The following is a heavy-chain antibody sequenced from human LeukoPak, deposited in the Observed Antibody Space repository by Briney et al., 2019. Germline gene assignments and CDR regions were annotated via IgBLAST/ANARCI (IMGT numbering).Heavy chain of an antibody. Sequence: PGGSLRLSCAASGFTLSSYDMYSVRQATRKSREWVSAICTAGDTYYPGSVKGRFTVSRQNANHSLYLQRNRLRSGHTTLYYFERAGPKTDTYDYWGQGTLVTVSS. CDR1: GFTLSSYD. D-gene: IGHD1-1*01. J-gene: IGHJ4*02. V-gene: IGHV3-13*01. CDR3: ERAGPKTDTYDY. CDR2: ICTAGDT.